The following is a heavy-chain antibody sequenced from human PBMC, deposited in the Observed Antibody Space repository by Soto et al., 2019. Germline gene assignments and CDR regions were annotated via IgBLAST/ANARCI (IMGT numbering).Heavy chain of an antibody. D-gene: IGHD6-13*01. V-gene: IGHV3-23*01. CDR3: AKDPAEAGYFDY. J-gene: IGHJ4*02. CDR1: GFTFSSYA. CDR2: ISGSGGST. Sequence: EVQLLESGGGLVQPGGSLRLSCAASGFTFSSYAMSWVRQAPGKGLEWVSAISGSGGSTYYADSVKGRFTISRDNSKNTLYLQMTSLRAEDTAVYYCAKDPAEAGYFDYWGQGTLVTVSS.